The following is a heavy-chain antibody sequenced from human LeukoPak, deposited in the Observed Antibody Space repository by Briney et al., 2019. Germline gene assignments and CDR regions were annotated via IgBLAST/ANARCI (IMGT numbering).Heavy chain of an antibody. Sequence: PSETLSLTCAVSGYSISSGYYWGWIRQPPGKGREWFGSIYHSGSTYYNPSLKSRVTISVGTSKNQFSLKLSSVTAADTAVYYCARDHVYCSSTSCYGGPFFYYYGMDVWGKGTTVTVSS. CDR3: ARDHVYCSSTSCYGGPFFYYYGMDV. CDR1: GYSISSGYY. J-gene: IGHJ6*04. D-gene: IGHD2-2*01. CDR2: IYHSGST. V-gene: IGHV4-38-2*02.